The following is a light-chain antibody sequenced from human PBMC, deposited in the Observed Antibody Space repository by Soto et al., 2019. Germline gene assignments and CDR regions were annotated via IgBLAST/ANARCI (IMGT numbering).Light chain of an antibody. CDR2: AAS. Sequence: IQMTQSPSSLSASVGDRVTITCRASQGISNYLAWYQQTPGTFPRLLIYAASTLQSGVPSRFSGSGSGTDLTLTISSLQPEDVATYYGQEYNSAPEAFGQGTKVEIK. CDR1: QGISNY. CDR3: QEYNSAPEA. J-gene: IGKJ1*01. V-gene: IGKV1-27*01.